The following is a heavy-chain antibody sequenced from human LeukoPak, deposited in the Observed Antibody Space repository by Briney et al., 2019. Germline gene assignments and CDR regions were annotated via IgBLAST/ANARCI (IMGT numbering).Heavy chain of an antibody. D-gene: IGHD2-15*01. CDR3: ARLKSGCSGGSCYTEGGFYYYYYGMDV. CDR2: IYYSGST. CDR1: GSSISSYY. Sequence: SETLSLTCTVSGSSISSYYWSWIRQPPGKGLEWIGYIYYSGSTNYNPSLKSRVTISVDTSKNQFSLKLSSVTAADTAVYYCARLKSGCSGGSCYTEGGFYYYYYGMDVWGQGTTVTVSS. J-gene: IGHJ6*02. V-gene: IGHV4-59*08.